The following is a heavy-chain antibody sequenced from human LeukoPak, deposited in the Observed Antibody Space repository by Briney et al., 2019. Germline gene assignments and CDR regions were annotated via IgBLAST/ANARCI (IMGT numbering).Heavy chain of an antibody. J-gene: IGHJ4*02. D-gene: IGHD4-17*01. CDR1: GFTFSSYD. Sequence: GGSLRLSCAASGFTFSSYDMHWVRQAPGKGLEWVTAFHTDGGTYYLDSVKGRFTISREDAKNSLYLQMNTLRAGDTAVYYCARGSGPGVTTIDSWGQGTLVIVSS. CDR3: ARGSGPGVTTIDS. CDR2: FHTDGGT. V-gene: IGHV3-13*01.